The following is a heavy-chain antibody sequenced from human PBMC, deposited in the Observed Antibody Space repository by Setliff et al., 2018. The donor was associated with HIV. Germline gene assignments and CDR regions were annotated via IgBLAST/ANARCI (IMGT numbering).Heavy chain of an antibody. CDR2: FYTGTT. Sequence: SETLSLTCTVSGASIRNYYWSWIRQAPGRGLEWFGFFYTGTTYYNPSLKSRVTISIDTSKNQFSLKLSSVTAADTAVYYCARQHYYDSSGRNLMDVWGKGTTVTVSS. V-gene: IGHV4-59*08. J-gene: IGHJ6*03. CDR3: ARQHYYDSSGRNLMDV. CDR1: GASIRNYY. D-gene: IGHD3-22*01.